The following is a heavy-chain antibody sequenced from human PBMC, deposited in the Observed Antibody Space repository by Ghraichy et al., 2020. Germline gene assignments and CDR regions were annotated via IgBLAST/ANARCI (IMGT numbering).Heavy chain of an antibody. CDR1: GFTFSSYG. V-gene: IGHV3-33*01. Sequence: GESLNISCAASGFTFSSYGMHWVRQAPGKGLEWVAVIWYDGSNKYYADSVKGRFTISRDNSKNTLYLQMNSLRAEDTAVYYCARDWHIVATIEVYGMDVWGQGTTVTVSS. CDR2: IWYDGSNK. J-gene: IGHJ6*02. CDR3: ARDWHIVATIEVYGMDV. D-gene: IGHD5-12*01.